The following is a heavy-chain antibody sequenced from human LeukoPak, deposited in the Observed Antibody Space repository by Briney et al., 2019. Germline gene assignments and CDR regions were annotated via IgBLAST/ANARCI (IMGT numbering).Heavy chain of an antibody. Sequence: PSETLSLTCTVSGGSISSSSYYWGWIRQPPGKGLEWIGSIYYSGSTYYNPSLKSRVTISVDTSKNQFSLKLSSVTAADTAVYYCARRQLLTRGPNYYDSSGYRSSFDYWGQGTLVTVSS. D-gene: IGHD3-22*01. CDR2: IYYSGST. CDR3: ARRQLLTRGPNYYDSSGYRSSFDY. V-gene: IGHV4-39*01. CDR1: GGSISSSSYY. J-gene: IGHJ4*02.